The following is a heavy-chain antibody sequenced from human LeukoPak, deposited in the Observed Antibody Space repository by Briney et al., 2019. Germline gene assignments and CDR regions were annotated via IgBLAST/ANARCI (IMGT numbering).Heavy chain of an antibody. J-gene: IGHJ4*02. CDR1: GFIFDNYA. Sequence: GRSLRLSCAVSGFIFDNYAMHWVRQAPGKGLEWVSGINWNGVIIGYADSVKGRFTSSRDNAKNSLYLQMSSLRAEDTAFYYCAKDGVSVFGVIISFDFWGQGTLVTVSS. V-gene: IGHV3-9*01. CDR3: AKDGVSVFGVIISFDF. CDR2: INWNGVII. D-gene: IGHD3-3*01.